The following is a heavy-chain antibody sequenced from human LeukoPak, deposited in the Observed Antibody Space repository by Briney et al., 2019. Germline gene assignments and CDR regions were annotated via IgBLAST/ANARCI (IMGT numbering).Heavy chain of an antibody. CDR2: TQYDGNKK. Sequence: GGSLRLSCAAPGFTFSTFGMHWVRQAPGKGLELVAVTQYDGNKKYYADSVKGRFTISKDNSKNTLYLQMKSLTSEDTAVYYCAKDTHRLSTAVAGTLDHWGQGTLVTVSS. CDR1: GFTFSTFG. V-gene: IGHV3-30*02. J-gene: IGHJ4*02. D-gene: IGHD6-19*01. CDR3: AKDTHRLSTAVAGTLDH.